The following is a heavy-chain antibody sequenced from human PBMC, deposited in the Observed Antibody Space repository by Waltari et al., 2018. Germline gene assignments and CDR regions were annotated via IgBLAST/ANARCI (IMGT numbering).Heavy chain of an antibody. CDR2: MNPNSGNT. Sequence: QVQLVQSGAEVKKPGASVKVSCKASGYTFTSYDINWVRQATGQGLEWMGWMNPNSGNTGYAQKFQGRVTMTRNTSISTAYMELSSLRAEDTAVYYCARWGGDYYDSSGYPFDYWGQGTLVTVSS. D-gene: IGHD3-22*01. CDR3: ARWGGDYYDSSGYPFDY. V-gene: IGHV1-8*01. J-gene: IGHJ4*02. CDR1: GYTFTSYD.